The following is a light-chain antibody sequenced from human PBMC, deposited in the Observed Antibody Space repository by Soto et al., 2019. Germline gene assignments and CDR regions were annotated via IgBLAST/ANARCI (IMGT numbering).Light chain of an antibody. V-gene: IGKV3-15*01. Sequence: VMTQSPATLSVSPGERATLSCRASESVSSNLAWYQQRPGQAPRLLIYGASTRATDTPVGFWGSGSGTEFTSTISSVQAEDFAVYYCQQYNNWATSVIFDQGTRLEIK. CDR3: QQYNNWATSVI. J-gene: IGKJ5*01. CDR2: GAS. CDR1: ESVSSN.